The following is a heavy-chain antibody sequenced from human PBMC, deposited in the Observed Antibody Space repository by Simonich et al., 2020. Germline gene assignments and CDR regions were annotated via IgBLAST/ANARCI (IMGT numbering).Heavy chain of an antibody. J-gene: IGHJ4*02. D-gene: IGHD1-1*01. CDR1: GYTFTGYY. Sequence: QVQLVQSGAEVKKPGASVKVSCKASGYTFTGYYMHWVGQAPGQGLEWEGWINPNRGGTNYAKKFQGRVTMNRDTSSSTAYMELSRLRSDDTAVYYCASSKRGYNWNDFDYWGQGTLVTVSS. CDR2: INPNRGGT. CDR3: ASSKRGYNWNDFDY. V-gene: IGHV1-2*02.